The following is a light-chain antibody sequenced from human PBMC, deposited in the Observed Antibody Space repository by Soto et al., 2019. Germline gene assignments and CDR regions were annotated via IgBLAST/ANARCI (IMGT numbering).Light chain of an antibody. CDR3: QQRSNWPPIT. Sequence: EIVLTQSPATLSLSPGESATLSCRASQSVSSYLAWYQQKPGQAPRLLIYDASNRATGIPARFSGSGSETDFTLTISSLEPEDFAVYYCQQRSNWPPITFGQGTRLEIK. J-gene: IGKJ5*01. CDR2: DAS. V-gene: IGKV3-11*01. CDR1: QSVSSY.